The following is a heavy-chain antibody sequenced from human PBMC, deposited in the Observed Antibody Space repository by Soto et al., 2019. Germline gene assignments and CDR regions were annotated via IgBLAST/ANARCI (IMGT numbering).Heavy chain of an antibody. D-gene: IGHD6-13*01. Sequence: GGSLRLSCTASGFSFSSYAMYWFRQPPGKGLEWVAYISHSSITKHYADSVKGRFTISRDNAKNSLYLQMNSLRDEDTAVYYWARADSSSWLFDYWGQGTLVTVSS. V-gene: IGHV3-48*02. CDR3: ARADSSSWLFDY. J-gene: IGHJ4*02. CDR1: GFSFSSYA. CDR2: ISHSSITK.